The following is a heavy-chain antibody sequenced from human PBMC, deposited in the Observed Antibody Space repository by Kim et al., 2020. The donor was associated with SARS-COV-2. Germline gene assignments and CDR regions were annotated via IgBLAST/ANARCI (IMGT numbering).Heavy chain of an antibody. D-gene: IGHD3-10*01. CDR1: GGSFSGYY. CDR3: ASGLGPYSMVRGVSLGNWFDP. J-gene: IGHJ5*02. Sequence: SETLSLTCAVYGGSFSGYYWSWIRQPPGKGLEWIGEINHSGSTNYNPSLKSRVTISVDTSKNQFSLKLSSVTAADTAVYYCASGLGPYSMVRGVSLGNWFDPWGQVTLVTVSS. V-gene: IGHV4-34*01. CDR2: INHSGST.